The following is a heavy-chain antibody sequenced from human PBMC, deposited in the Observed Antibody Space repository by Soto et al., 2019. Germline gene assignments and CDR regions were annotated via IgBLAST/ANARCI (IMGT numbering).Heavy chain of an antibody. D-gene: IGHD3-3*01. J-gene: IGHJ6*02. CDR2: IYTGDSDT. V-gene: IGHV5-51*01. CDR3: ARLGFNYDFLSGYYNVHHYYGIDV. Sequence: PGESLKISCKASGYNFTTYWIGWVRQMPGKGLELMGVIYTGDSDTRYSPSFQGQVTISADKSINSVYLQWSSLKASDTATYYCARLGFNYDFLSGYYNVHHYYGIDVWGQGTTVTVSS. CDR1: GYNFTTYW.